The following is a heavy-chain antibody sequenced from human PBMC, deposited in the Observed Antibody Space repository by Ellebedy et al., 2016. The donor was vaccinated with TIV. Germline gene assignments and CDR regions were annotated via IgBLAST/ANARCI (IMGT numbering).Heavy chain of an antibody. D-gene: IGHD1-1*01. J-gene: IGHJ4*02. CDR3: AKPTGEGMVY. V-gene: IGHV3-30*18. Sequence: GESLKISXAASGFTFRTYAMHWVRQAPGKGLEWVAVISYDGSEKYYADSVKGRLAISRDNSKNTLHLQIHTLRPEDTAVYYCAKPTGEGMVYWGQGTLVTVSS. CDR1: GFTFRTYA. CDR2: ISYDGSEK.